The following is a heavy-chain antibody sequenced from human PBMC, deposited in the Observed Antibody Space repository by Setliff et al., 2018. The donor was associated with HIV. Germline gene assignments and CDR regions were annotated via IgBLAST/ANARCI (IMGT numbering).Heavy chain of an antibody. CDR2: INTSGST. CDR3: ARDPNTGWYYLDF. Sequence: SETLSLTCTVSGDSVSSASYYWSWIRQPPGKGLEWIGHINTSGSTKYNPSLKSRLTMSVDSSGNQFSLTLTSVTAADTAVYYCARDPNTGWYYLDFWGPGALVTVSS. D-gene: IGHD6-19*01. CDR1: GDSVSSASYY. V-gene: IGHV4-61*01. J-gene: IGHJ4*02.